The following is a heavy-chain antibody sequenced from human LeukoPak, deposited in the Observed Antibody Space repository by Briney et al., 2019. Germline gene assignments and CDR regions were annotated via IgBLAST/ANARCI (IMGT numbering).Heavy chain of an antibody. V-gene: IGHV1-18*01. CDR3: ARGSVTLDD. CDR2: ISTYSGNT. D-gene: IGHD4-11*01. Sequence: ASVKVSCKASGYTFTRYGISWVRQAPVQGLEWMGWISTYSGNTNYAQKLQGRVTMTTDTSTSTAYMELRSLRSDDTALYYCARGSVTLDDWGQGTLVTVSS. J-gene: IGHJ4*02. CDR1: GYTFTRYG.